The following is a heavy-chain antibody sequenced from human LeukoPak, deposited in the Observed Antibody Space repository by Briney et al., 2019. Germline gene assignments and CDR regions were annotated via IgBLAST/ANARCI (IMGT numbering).Heavy chain of an antibody. D-gene: IGHD2-21*01. CDR2: MYYSGNT. Sequence: PSETLSLTCTVSGGSISSSSYYWGWIRQSPGKGLEWIGSMYYSGNTYYNPSLKSRVTVSVDTSKSQFSLKLSSVTAADTAVYYCARDLAGHFGGFYFDYWGQGTLVTVSS. CDR3: ARDLAGHFGGFYFDY. J-gene: IGHJ4*02. CDR1: GGSISSSSYY. V-gene: IGHV4-39*07.